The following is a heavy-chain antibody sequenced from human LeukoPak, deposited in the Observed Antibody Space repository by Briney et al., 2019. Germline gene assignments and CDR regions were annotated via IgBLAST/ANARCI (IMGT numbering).Heavy chain of an antibody. Sequence: SQTLSLTCTVSGGSISSGGYYWSWIRQHPGKGLEWIGYIYYSVSTYYNPSLKSRVTISVDTSKNQFSLKLSSVTAADTAVYYCARETRGDYYYYYMDVWGKGTTVTVSS. V-gene: IGHV4-31*03. CDR3: ARETRGDYYYYYMDV. CDR2: IYYSVST. CDR1: GGSISSGGYY. D-gene: IGHD2-2*01. J-gene: IGHJ6*03.